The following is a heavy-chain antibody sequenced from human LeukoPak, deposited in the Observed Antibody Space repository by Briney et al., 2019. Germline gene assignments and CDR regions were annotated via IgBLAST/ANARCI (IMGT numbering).Heavy chain of an antibody. CDR3: ARDAQWLVPEGYYYYMDV. CDR1: GFTFSRYN. J-gene: IGHJ6*03. V-gene: IGHV3-21*01. CDR2: ISSRSSYI. Sequence: GGSLRLSCAGSGFTFSRYNMNWFRQAPGKGLERVSSISSRSSYIFYADSVKGRFTISRDTAKNSLYLHMNSLGAEDTAVYYCARDAQWLVPEGYYYYMDVWGKGTTVTVS. D-gene: IGHD6-19*01.